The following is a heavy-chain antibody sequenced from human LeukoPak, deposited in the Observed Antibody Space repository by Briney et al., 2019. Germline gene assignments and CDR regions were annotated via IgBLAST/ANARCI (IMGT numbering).Heavy chain of an antibody. Sequence: SETLSLTCAVYGGSFSGYYWSWIRQPPGKGLEWIGEINHSGSTNYNPSLKSRVTISVDTSKNQFSLKLSSVTAANTAVYYCARGWGLFDYWGQGTLVTVSS. J-gene: IGHJ4*02. D-gene: IGHD7-27*01. CDR2: INHSGST. V-gene: IGHV4-34*01. CDR3: ARGWGLFDY. CDR1: GGSFSGYY.